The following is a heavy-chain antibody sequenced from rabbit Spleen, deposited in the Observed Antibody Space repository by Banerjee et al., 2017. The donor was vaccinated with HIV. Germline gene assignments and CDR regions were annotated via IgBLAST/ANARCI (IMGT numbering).Heavy chain of an antibody. CDR1: GFSFSSNYY. Sequence: QSLEESGGDLVKPGASLTLTCTASGFSFSSNYYMCWVRQAPGKGLEWIACIYAGSSGSTYYASWAKGRSTISKTSSTTVTLQMTSLTAADTATYFCARNYAGGGGHDLWGPGTLVTVS. D-gene: IGHD4-2*01. J-gene: IGHJ4*01. V-gene: IGHV1S40*01. CDR2: IYAGSSGST. CDR3: ARNYAGGGGHDL.